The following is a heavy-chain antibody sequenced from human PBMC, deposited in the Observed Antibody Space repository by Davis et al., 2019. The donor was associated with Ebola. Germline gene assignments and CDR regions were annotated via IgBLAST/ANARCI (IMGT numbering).Heavy chain of an antibody. CDR2: IKQDGSEK. J-gene: IGHJ6*04. V-gene: IGHV3-7*01. CDR3: ARDGLIPTSYCSGGSCYSDYGMDV. D-gene: IGHD2-15*01. Sequence: GESLKISCAASGFTFSSYWMSWVRQAPGKGLEWVANIKQDGSEKYYVDSVKGRFTISRDSAKNSLYLQMNSLRAEDTAVYYCARDGLIPTSYCSGGSCYSDYGMDVWGKGTTVTVSS. CDR1: GFTFSSYW.